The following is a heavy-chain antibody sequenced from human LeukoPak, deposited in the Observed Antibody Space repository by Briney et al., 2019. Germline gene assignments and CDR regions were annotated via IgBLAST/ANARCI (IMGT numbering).Heavy chain of an antibody. D-gene: IGHD3-10*01. V-gene: IGHV3-23*01. CDR2: ISGSGGGT. CDR3: VKLVGVGELFWGHFLEDF. Sequence: QPGGSLRLSCAASGFTFSSYGMSWVRQAPGKGLEWVSGISGSGGGTYYADSVKGRFTISRDNSKNTLYLQMNSLRAEDTAVYYCVKLVGVGELFWGHFLEDFWGQGTLVTVSS. J-gene: IGHJ4*02. CDR1: GFTFSSYG.